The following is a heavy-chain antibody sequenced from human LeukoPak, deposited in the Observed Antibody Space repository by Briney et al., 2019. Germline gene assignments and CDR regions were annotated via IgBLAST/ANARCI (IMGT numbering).Heavy chain of an antibody. CDR3: AREPGIAAAGLFDY. V-gene: IGHV3-7*01. Sequence: GGALRLCCAASVFTFSSYWMSWGRQAPGKGLEWVANIKQDGSEKYYVDSVKGRFTISRDNAKNSLYLQMNSLRAEDTDVYYCAREPGIAAAGLFDYWGQGTLVTVSS. CDR2: IKQDGSEK. CDR1: VFTFSSYW. D-gene: IGHD6-13*01. J-gene: IGHJ4*02.